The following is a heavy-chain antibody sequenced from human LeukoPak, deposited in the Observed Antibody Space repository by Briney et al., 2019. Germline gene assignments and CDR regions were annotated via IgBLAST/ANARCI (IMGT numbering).Heavy chain of an antibody. D-gene: IGHD3-10*02. V-gene: IGHV3-48*03. CDR3: AELGITMIGGV. Sequence: GGSLRLSCAASGFTFSSDEMNWVRQAPGKRLEWVSYISSSGSTIYYADSVKGRFTISRDNAKNSLYLQMNSLRAEDTAVYYCAELGITMIGGVWGKGTTVTISS. CDR2: ISSSGSTI. J-gene: IGHJ6*04. CDR1: GFTFSSDE.